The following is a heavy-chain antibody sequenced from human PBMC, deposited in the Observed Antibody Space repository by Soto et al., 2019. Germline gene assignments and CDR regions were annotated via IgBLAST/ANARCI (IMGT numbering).Heavy chain of an antibody. J-gene: IGHJ6*02. Sequence: VSVKVSCKASGYTFTSYDISWVRQATGQGLEWMGWISAYNGNTNYAQKLQGRVTMTTDTSTSTAYMELRSLRSDDTAVYYCARDALSSSWVVVTVDYGMDVWGQGTTVTVSS. D-gene: IGHD6-13*01. CDR2: ISAYNGNT. CDR3: ARDALSSSWVVVTVDYGMDV. CDR1: GYTFTSYD. V-gene: IGHV1-18*01.